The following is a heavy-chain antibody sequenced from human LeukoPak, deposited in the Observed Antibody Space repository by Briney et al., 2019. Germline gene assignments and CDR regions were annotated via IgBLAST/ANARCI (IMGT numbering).Heavy chain of an antibody. CDR1: GFTFSSYA. J-gene: IGHJ4*02. D-gene: IGHD6-19*01. V-gene: IGHV3-23*01. Sequence: GGSLRLSCAASGFTFSSYAMSWVRQAPGKGLEWASAISGSGGSTYYADSVKGRFTISRDNSKNTLYLQMNSLRAEDTAVYYCATPNSSGWYSEGWGPVDYWGQGTLVIVSS. CDR2: ISGSGGST. CDR3: ATPNSSGWYSEGWGPVDY.